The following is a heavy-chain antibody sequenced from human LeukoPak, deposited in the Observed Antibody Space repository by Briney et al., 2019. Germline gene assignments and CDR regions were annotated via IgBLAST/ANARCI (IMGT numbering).Heavy chain of an antibody. V-gene: IGHV1-8*01. J-gene: IGHJ6*02. D-gene: IGHD2-2*01. CDR2: MNPNSGKT. CDR3: ARNYLAPHCSSTSCWHYYYGMDV. Sequence: ASVKVSCKASGYTFTSYDINWVRQATGQGLEWMGWMNPNSGKTGYAQKFQGRVTMTRNTSISTAYMELSSLRSEYTAVYYCARNYLAPHCSSTSCWHYYYGMDVWGQGTTVTVSS. CDR1: GYTFTSYD.